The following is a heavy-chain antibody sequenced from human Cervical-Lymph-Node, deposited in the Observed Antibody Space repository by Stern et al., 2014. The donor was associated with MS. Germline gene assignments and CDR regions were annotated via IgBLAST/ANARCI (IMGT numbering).Heavy chain of an antibody. CDR1: GFTFSSYG. CDR3: ARGKQLVPSSHGVDV. CDR2: IWYDGSNK. V-gene: IGHV3-33*01. Sequence: QVQLVQSGGGVVQPGRSLRLSCAASGFTFSSYGMHWVRQAPGKGLEWVAVIWYDGSNKYYADSVKGRFTISRDNSKNTLYLQMNSLRAEDTAVYYCARGKQLVPSSHGVDVWGQGTTVTVSS. J-gene: IGHJ6*02. D-gene: IGHD6-13*01.